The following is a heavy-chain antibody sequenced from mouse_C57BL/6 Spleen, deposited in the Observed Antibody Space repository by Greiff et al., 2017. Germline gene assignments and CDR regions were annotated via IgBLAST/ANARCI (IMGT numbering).Heavy chain of an antibody. CDR2: IYPGDGDT. J-gene: IGHJ3*01. CDR3: ARRGLAY. Sequence: VQLQESGPELVKPGASVKISCKASGYAFSSSWMNWVKQRPGKGLEWIGRIYPGDGDTNYNGKFKGKATLTADKSSSTAYMQLSSLTSEDSAVYFCARRGLAYWGQGTLVTVS. CDR1: GYAFSSSW. V-gene: IGHV1-82*01.